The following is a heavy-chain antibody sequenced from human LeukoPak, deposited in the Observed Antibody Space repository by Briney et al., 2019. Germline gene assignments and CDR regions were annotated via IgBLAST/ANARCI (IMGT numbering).Heavy chain of an antibody. D-gene: IGHD6-19*01. CDR2: IWYDGSNK. CDR1: GFTFSSYG. Sequence: LPGGPLRLSCAASGFTFSSYGMHWVRQAPGKGLEWVAVIWYDGSNKYYADSVKGRFTISRDNSKNTLYLQMNSLRAEDTAVYYCARDRSGSWGAFDIWGQGTMVTVSS. CDR3: ARDRSGSWGAFDI. J-gene: IGHJ3*02. V-gene: IGHV3-33*01.